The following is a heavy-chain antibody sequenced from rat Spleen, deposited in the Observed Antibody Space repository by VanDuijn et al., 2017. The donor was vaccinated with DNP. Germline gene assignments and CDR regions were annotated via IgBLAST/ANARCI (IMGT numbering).Heavy chain of an antibody. V-gene: IGHV3-3*01. CDR3: ARMHYGCDN. Sequence: EVQLQESGPGLVEPSQSLSLTCSVTGYSITSCCRWTWIRKFPGHKLEWMGYINSAGSTHYNPSLKSRIPITRDTSKNQFFLQVISVTPEDTATYYCARMHYGCDNWGQGVMVTVSS. D-gene: IGHD1-11*01. CDR1: GYSITSCCR. CDR2: INSAGST. J-gene: IGHJ2*01.